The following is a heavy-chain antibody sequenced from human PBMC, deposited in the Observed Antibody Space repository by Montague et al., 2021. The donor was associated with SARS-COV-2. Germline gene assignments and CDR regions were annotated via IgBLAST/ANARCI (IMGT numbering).Heavy chain of an antibody. D-gene: IGHD4-23*01. Sequence: SATLSLTCTVSGGSITGYYWSWLRRSPGKGLEWIAYINDGGAVNYNPSLGIRVTISTDTSKNQFSLKVNSVTAADTAVYYCVIDHPYGGPRAAYDIWGQGTVVTVSS. V-gene: IGHV4-59*01. CDR3: VIDHPYGGPRAAYDI. CDR2: INDGGAV. CDR1: GGSITGYY. J-gene: IGHJ3*02.